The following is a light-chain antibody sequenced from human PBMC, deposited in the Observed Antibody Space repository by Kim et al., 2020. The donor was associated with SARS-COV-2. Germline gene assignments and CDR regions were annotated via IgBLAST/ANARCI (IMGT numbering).Light chain of an antibody. CDR1: QGVSRA. CDR3: QQFYIYPLT. Sequence: PNVGDRVAITCRASQGVSRALAWYQQKPGEPPKLLIFNGYTLESGVPSRFSGRGSGTEFTPAINSLQPEDLASYYCQQFYIYPLTYGGGNKVDIK. CDR2: NGY. V-gene: IGKV1-13*02. J-gene: IGKJ4*01.